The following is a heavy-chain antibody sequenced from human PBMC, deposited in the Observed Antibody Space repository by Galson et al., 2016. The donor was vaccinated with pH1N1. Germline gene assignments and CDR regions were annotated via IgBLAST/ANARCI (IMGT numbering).Heavy chain of an antibody. J-gene: IGHJ6*02. CDR1: GFTFSSYA. D-gene: IGHD2-2*01. CDR3: AKVTDVCTVTRCFPYGMHA. Sequence: SLRLSCAASGFTFSSYAMYWVRQAPGKGLEWVSAISGSGGTTTDADSVKGRFTISRDNSKNTLYLQMHSQRAEDTATDDFAKVTDVCTVTRCFPYGMHAWGQGTTVTVSS. V-gene: IGHV3-23*01. CDR2: ISGSGGTT.